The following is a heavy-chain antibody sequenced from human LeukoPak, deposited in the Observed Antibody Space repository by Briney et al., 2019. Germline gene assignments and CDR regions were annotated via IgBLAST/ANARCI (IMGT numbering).Heavy chain of an antibody. J-gene: IGHJ5*02. V-gene: IGHV2-5*01. CDR2: IYWNDDK. CDR3: ARRGYSYGYPT. D-gene: IGHD5-18*01. CDR1: GCALRTRGVG. Sequence: CGPTLVNPTQTLTLTCTFSGCALRTRGVGVAWIRQPPGKAREWLALIYWNDDKYYSPSLKSILTITKETSKNQVVLTMTNMDTVDTATYYCARRGYSYGYPTWGQGTLVTVSS.